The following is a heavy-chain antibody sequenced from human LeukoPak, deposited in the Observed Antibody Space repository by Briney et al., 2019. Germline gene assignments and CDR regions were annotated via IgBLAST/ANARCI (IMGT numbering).Heavy chain of an antibody. J-gene: IGHJ4*02. CDR2: ISWNSGNI. V-gene: IGHV3-9*01. Sequence: GGSLRLSCAASGFTFDDYAMHWVWQAPGKGLEWVSGISWNSGNIDYADSVKGRFTISRDNAKNSLYLQMNSLRAEDTALYYCAKDHSYSISQHYFDYWGQGTLVTVSS. D-gene: IGHD6-6*01. CDR3: AKDHSYSISQHYFDY. CDR1: GFTFDDYA.